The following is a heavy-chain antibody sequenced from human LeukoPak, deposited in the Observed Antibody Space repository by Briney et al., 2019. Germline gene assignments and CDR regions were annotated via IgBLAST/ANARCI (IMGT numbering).Heavy chain of an antibody. V-gene: IGHV4-38-2*02. CDR2: IYHSGST. Sequence: SETLSLTCTVSGYSISSGYYWGWIRQPPGKGLEWIGSIYHSGSTYYNPSLKSRVTISVDTSKNQFSLKLSSVTAADTAVYYCVRLSYILLTGGEADYWGQGTLVTVSS. CDR3: VRLSYILLTGGEADY. CDR1: GYSISSGYY. J-gene: IGHJ4*02. D-gene: IGHD3-10*01.